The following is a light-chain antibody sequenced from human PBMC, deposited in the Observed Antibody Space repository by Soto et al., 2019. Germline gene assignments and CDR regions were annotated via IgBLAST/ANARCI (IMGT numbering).Light chain of an antibody. Sequence: EIVLTQSPGTLSLSPGERATLSCRASQSVSNNYLAWFQQTPGQAPSLLIYDTSRRATGIPDRLSGSGSGTDFTLTISRLEPEDSAMYYCQQYGNSPRTFGQGTKVEIK. J-gene: IGKJ1*01. V-gene: IGKV3-20*01. CDR3: QQYGNSPRT. CDR2: DTS. CDR1: QSVSNNY.